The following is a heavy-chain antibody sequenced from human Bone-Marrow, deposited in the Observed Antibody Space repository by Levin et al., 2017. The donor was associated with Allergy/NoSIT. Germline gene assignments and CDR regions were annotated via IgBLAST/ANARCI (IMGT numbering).Heavy chain of an antibody. V-gene: IGHV1-69*13. Sequence: ASVKVSCKASGGTFSSYAISWVRQAPGQGLEWMGGIIPIFGTANYAQKFQGRVTITADESTSTAYMELSSLGSEDTAVYYCARYPSYYYDSSGYRHPKEQYNWFDPWGQGTLVTVSS. J-gene: IGHJ5*02. CDR3: ARYPSYYYDSSGYRHPKEQYNWFDP. CDR1: GGTFSSYA. D-gene: IGHD3-22*01. CDR2: IIPIFGTA.